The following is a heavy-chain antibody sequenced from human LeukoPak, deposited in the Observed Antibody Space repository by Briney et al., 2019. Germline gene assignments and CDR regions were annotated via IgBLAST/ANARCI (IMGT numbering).Heavy chain of an antibody. CDR2: INPNSGGT. D-gene: IGHD2-2*01. CDR1: GYTFSGYY. CDR3: ARGLYCSSTSCYHCFDP. Sequence: GASVKVSCKASGYTFSGYYMHWVPQAPGQGLEWMGRINPNSGGTNHAQKFQGRVTMTRDTSISTAYMELSRLRSDDTAVYYCARGLYCSSTSCYHCFDPWGQGTLVTVSS. V-gene: IGHV1-2*06. J-gene: IGHJ5*02.